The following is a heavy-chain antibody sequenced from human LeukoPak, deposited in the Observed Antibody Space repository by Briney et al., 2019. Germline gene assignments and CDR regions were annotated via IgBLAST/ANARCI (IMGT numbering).Heavy chain of an antibody. Sequence: SETLSLTCTVSGVSISSSSYYWGWIRQPPGKGLEWIGSIYYSGSTYYNPSLKSRVTISVDTSKNQFSLKLSSVTAADTAVYYCASTRDDSSGYYGYGFDYWGQGTLVTVSS. V-gene: IGHV4-39*07. D-gene: IGHD3-22*01. CDR1: GVSISSSSYY. J-gene: IGHJ4*02. CDR3: ASTRDDSSGYYGYGFDY. CDR2: IYYSGST.